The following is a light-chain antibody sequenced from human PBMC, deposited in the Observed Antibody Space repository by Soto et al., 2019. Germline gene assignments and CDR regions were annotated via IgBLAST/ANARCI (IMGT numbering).Light chain of an antibody. Sequence: EIVITQSPATLSVSPGERVTLSCRASQSVSSSYLAWYQQKPGQAPRLLIYGASSRATGIPDRFSGSGSGTDFTLTISRLEPEDFAVYYCQQYGSSPRTFGQGTKVDIK. CDR2: GAS. J-gene: IGKJ1*01. CDR3: QQYGSSPRT. V-gene: IGKV3-20*01. CDR1: QSVSSSY.